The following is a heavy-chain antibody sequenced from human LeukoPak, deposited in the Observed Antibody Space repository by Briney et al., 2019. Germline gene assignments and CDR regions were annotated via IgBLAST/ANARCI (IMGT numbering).Heavy chain of an antibody. CDR3: AKDFIAAAGTGNFDY. D-gene: IGHD6-13*01. J-gene: IGHJ4*02. V-gene: IGHV3-30*18. CDR2: ISYDGSNK. CDR1: GFTFSSYG. Sequence: GGSLRPSCAASGFTFSSYGVHWVRQAPGKGLEWVAVISYDGSNKYYADSVKGRFTISRDNSKNTLYLQMNSLRAEDTAVYYCAKDFIAAAGTGNFDYWGQGTLVTVSS.